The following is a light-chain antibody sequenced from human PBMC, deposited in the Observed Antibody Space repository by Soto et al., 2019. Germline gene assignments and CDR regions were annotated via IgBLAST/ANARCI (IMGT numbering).Light chain of an antibody. CDR1: QSVSSSY. Sequence: DIVLTQSPGTLSLSPGERASLSRRASQSVSSSYLAWYQQKPGQAPRLLIYGASSRAIGIPDRFSGSGSGTDFTLTISRLEPEDFAVYYCQQYGSSPATFGQGTKVDIK. J-gene: IGKJ1*01. CDR3: QQYGSSPAT. V-gene: IGKV3-20*01. CDR2: GAS.